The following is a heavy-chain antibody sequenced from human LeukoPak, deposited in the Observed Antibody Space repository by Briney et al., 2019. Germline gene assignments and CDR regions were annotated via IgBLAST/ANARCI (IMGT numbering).Heavy chain of an antibody. Sequence: SVKVSCKPSGGTINDDAVYWVRQAPGQGLEWMARIIPIFGTVNYAQNFQDRLTISADKSTNTAHMELSSLKYEDTAIYYCETPPPGYSFSNHYYYMDVWGKGTTVTVSS. V-gene: IGHV1-69*06. D-gene: IGHD1-1*01. J-gene: IGHJ6*03. CDR1: GGTINDDA. CDR2: IIPIFGTV. CDR3: ETPPPGYSFSNHYYYMDV.